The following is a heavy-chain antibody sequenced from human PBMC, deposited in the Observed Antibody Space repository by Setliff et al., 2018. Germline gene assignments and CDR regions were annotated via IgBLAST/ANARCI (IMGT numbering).Heavy chain of an antibody. J-gene: IGHJ4*02. D-gene: IGHD2-15*01. CDR3: ATGPDIGEFGGNYFNY. V-gene: IGHV1-69*05. CDR1: GGAFSNYG. Sequence: GASVKVSCKASGGAFSNYGITWVRQAPGQGLEWMGGSIPMYRTTKYAQKFQGRVTITTDESTTTAYMELSSLRSEDTAVYYCATGPDIGEFGGNYFNYWGQGTLVTVSS. CDR2: SIPMYRTT.